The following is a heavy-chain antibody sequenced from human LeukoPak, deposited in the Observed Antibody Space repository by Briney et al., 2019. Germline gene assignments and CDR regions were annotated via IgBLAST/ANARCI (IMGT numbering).Heavy chain of an antibody. CDR1: GGSISSSSFY. J-gene: IGHJ4*02. CDR2: INYGGST. D-gene: IGHD3-9*01. V-gene: IGHV4-39*01. CDR3: ARVLQYFDWPCDY. Sequence: SETLSLTCTISGGSISSSSFYWGWIRQPPGKGLEWIGSINYGGSTSYNPSLKTRVTVSLDTSKTQFSLRLSSVTAADTAVYYCARVLQYFDWPCDYWGQGTLVTVSS.